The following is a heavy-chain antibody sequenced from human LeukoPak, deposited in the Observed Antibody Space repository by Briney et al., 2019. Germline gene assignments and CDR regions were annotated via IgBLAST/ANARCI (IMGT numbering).Heavy chain of an antibody. V-gene: IGHV3-21*01. J-gene: IGHJ4*02. CDR3: SRYYYDSSDYRAFDY. D-gene: IGHD3-22*01. CDR1: GFTFSSYS. Sequence: GGSLRLSCAASGFTFSSYSMNWVRQAPGKGLEWVSSITRSSIYIYYADSVKGRFTISRDNAKNSLYLQMNSLRAEDTAVYYCSRYYYDSSDYRAFDYWGQGTLVTVSS. CDR2: ITRSSIYI.